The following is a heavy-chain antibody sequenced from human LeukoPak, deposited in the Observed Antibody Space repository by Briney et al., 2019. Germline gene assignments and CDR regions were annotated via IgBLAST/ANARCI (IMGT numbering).Heavy chain of an antibody. V-gene: IGHV3-23*01. CDR2: ISGSGGST. Sequence: GGSLRLSCAASGFTFAGYAMSWVRQAPGKGLEWVSAISGSGGSTYYADSVKGRFTISRDNSKNTLYLQMNSLRAEDTAVYYCARDQGEYYYDSSGYLNWGQGTLVTVSS. CDR3: ARDQGEYYYDSSGYLN. J-gene: IGHJ4*02. D-gene: IGHD3-22*01. CDR1: GFTFAGYA.